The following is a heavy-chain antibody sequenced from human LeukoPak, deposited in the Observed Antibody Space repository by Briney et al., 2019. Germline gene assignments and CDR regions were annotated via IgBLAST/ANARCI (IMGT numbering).Heavy chain of an antibody. D-gene: IGHD3-10*01. Sequence: GGSLRLSCAASGFTFSSYEMNWVRQAPGKGLEWVSVIYSGGSTYYADSVKGRFTISRDNSKNTLYLQMNSLRAEDTAVYYCARAYYGSGSYSDYWGQGTLVTVSS. CDR1: GFTFSSYE. V-gene: IGHV3-66*01. CDR2: IYSGGST. J-gene: IGHJ4*02. CDR3: ARAYYGSGSYSDY.